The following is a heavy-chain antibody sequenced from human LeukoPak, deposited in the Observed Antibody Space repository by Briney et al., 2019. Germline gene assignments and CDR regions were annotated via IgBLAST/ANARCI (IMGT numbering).Heavy chain of an antibody. J-gene: IGHJ5*02. CDR1: GYTFTGYY. CDR3: ARVLKYRGFLSDP. CDR2: INPNSGGT. V-gene: IGHV1-2*02. Sequence: ASVKVSCKASGYTFTGYYMHWVRQAPGQGLEWMGWINPNSGGTNYAQKFQGRVTMTRDTSISTAYMELSRLRSDDTAVYYCARVLKYRGFLSDPWGQGTLVTVSS. D-gene: IGHD3-10*01.